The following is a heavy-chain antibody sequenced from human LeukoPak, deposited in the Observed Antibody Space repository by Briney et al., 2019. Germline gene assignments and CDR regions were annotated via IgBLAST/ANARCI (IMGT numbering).Heavy chain of an antibody. Sequence: GGSLILSCAASGFTFDDYAMHWVRPAPGKGLEWVSLISWDGGSTYYADSVKGRFTISRDNSKNSLYLQMNSLRAEDTALSYCAKDFYRRPGTRSVTLPDREYYYYYYMDVWGKGTTVTVSS. V-gene: IGHV3-43D*03. J-gene: IGHJ6*03. CDR2: ISWDGGST. CDR3: AKDFYRRPGTRSVTLPDREYYYYYYMDV. D-gene: IGHD6-13*01. CDR1: GFTFDDYA.